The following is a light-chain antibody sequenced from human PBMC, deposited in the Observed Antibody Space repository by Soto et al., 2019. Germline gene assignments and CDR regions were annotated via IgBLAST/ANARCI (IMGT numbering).Light chain of an antibody. V-gene: IGLV2-14*03. CDR1: SSDIGAFNF. J-gene: IGLJ2*01. Sequence: QSALTQPASVSRSPGQSITISCTGTSSDIGAFNFVSWYQQHPGKAPKLIIYDVRHRPSGVSDRFSGSKSGNTASLTVYGLQAEDEADYYCTSHTTTSPPVLFGGGTKLTVL. CDR3: TSHTTTSPPVL. CDR2: DVR.